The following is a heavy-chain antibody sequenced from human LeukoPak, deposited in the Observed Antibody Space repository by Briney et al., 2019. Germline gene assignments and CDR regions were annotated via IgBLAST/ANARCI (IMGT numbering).Heavy chain of an antibody. V-gene: IGHV4-31*03. CDR1: GGSIGSGGYY. Sequence: SETLSLTCTVSGGSIGSGGYYWSWIRQHPGKGLEWIGYIYYSGSTYYNPSLKSRVTISVDTSKNQFSLKLSSVTAADTAVYYCARAPPAIYNWFDPWGQGTLVTVSS. CDR3: ARAPPAIYNWFDP. J-gene: IGHJ5*02. CDR2: IYYSGST. D-gene: IGHD2-21*01.